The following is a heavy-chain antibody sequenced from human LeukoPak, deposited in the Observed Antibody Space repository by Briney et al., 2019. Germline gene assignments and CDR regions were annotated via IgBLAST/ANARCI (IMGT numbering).Heavy chain of an antibody. CDR3: ARGSSSGWSPSVG. CDR1: GYTFTRYY. V-gene: IGHV1-2*02. CDR2: INPNSGGT. J-gene: IGHJ4*02. D-gene: IGHD6-19*01. Sequence: ASVKVSCKASGYTFTRYYMHWVRQAPGQGLEWMGWINPNSGGTNYAQKSQGRVTMTRDTSISTAYMELSRLRSDDTAVYYCARGSSSGWSPSVGWGQRTLVTVSS.